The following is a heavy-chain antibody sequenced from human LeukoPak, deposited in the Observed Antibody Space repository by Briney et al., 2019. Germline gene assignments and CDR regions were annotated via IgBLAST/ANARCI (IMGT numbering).Heavy chain of an antibody. CDR1: VGSISRYY. Sequence: SETLSLTCTVSVGSISRYYWSWIRQHPGEGLEWIGYISYSGSTTYNSSLKCRVTISLDTSQNQFSLKLTSVTHADTAVYYCAKTAKYYYGSETYYFFEYWGQGTLVTVSS. J-gene: IGHJ4*02. CDR2: ISYSGST. CDR3: AKTAKYYYGSETYYFFEY. D-gene: IGHD3-10*01. V-gene: IGHV4-59*01.